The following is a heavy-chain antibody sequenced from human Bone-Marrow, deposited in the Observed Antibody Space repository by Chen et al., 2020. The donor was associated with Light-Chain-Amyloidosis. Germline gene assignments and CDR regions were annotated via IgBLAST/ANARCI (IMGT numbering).Heavy chain of an antibody. Sequence: QVXVVQSGAEVRKPGASVKVSCKVSGYTLSDVSMHWVRQAPGKGLEWMGGFNPEEGEIIYAQKFQGRVALTEDTSTDTAXMEMTSLRSDDTAMYYCATSNTISFEYWGQGTLVTVSS. D-gene: IGHD3-9*01. V-gene: IGHV1-24*01. CDR1: GYTLSDVS. CDR2: FNPEEGEI. J-gene: IGHJ4*02. CDR3: ATSNTISFEY.